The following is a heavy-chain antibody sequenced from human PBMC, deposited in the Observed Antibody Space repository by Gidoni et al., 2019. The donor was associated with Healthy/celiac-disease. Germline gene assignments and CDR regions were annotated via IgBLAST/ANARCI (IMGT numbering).Heavy chain of an antibody. Sequence: GMHWVRQAPGKGLEWVAVISYDGSNKYYADSVKGRFTISRDNSKNTLYLQMNSLRAEDTAVYYCAKEKSRTTYYYDSSGYYGFDPWGQGTLVTVSS. CDR2: ISYDGSNK. CDR3: AKEKSRTTYYYDSSGYYGFDP. D-gene: IGHD3-22*01. V-gene: IGHV3-30*18. J-gene: IGHJ5*02.